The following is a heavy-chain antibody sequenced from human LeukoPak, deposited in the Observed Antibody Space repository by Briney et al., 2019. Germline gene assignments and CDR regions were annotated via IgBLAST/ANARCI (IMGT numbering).Heavy chain of an antibody. J-gene: IGHJ6*03. CDR2: FYHSGST. D-gene: IGHD2-2*01. V-gene: IGHV4-38-2*02. CDR3: AREDFQHYYMDV. Sequence: SETLSLTCTVSGYSISSGYYWGWIRQPPGKGLEWIGSFYHSGSTYYNPSLKSRVTISGDTSKNQFSLKLSSVTAADTAVYFCAREDFQHYYMDVWGKGTTVTVSS. CDR1: GYSISSGYY.